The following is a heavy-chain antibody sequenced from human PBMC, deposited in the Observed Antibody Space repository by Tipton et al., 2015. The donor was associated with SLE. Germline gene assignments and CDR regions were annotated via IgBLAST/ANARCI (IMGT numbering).Heavy chain of an antibody. J-gene: IGHJ2*01. CDR2: IYTSGST. Sequence: TLSLTCTVSGGSISSGSYYWSWIRQPAGKGLEWIGRIYTSGSTNYNPSLKSRVTISVDTSKNQFSLKLSSVTAADTAVYFCARRRIAVADRYFDLWGRGTLVTVSS. CDR3: ARRRIAVADRYFDL. V-gene: IGHV4-61*02. D-gene: IGHD6-19*01. CDR1: GGSISSGSYY.